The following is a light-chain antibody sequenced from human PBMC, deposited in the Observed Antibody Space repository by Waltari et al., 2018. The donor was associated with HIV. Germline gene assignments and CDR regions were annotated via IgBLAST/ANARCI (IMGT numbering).Light chain of an antibody. CDR3: ATWDDSLNAWV. CDR1: SSNIGSNT. V-gene: IGLV1-44*01. CDR2: SYG. Sequence: QSVLNQSPSASGTPGQRVIISCSGRSSNIGSNTVTWYQQFPGMAPKLLIYSYGQRPSGVPERCSGSKSATSASLAISGLRSEDEADYYCATWDDSLNAWVFGGGTKLTVL. J-gene: IGLJ3*02.